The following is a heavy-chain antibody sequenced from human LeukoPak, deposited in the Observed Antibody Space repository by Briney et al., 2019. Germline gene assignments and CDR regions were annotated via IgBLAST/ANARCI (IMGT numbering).Heavy chain of an antibody. D-gene: IGHD1-26*01. Sequence: PGGSLRLSCTASGFTFSSYSMNWVRQAPGKGLEWVSYISSSGSTIYYADSVKGRFTISRDNAKNSLYLQMNSLRAEDTAVYFCAREELGGPLYYFDYWGQGTLVTVSS. V-gene: IGHV3-48*04. J-gene: IGHJ4*02. CDR1: GFTFSSYS. CDR3: AREELGGPLYYFDY. CDR2: ISSSGSTI.